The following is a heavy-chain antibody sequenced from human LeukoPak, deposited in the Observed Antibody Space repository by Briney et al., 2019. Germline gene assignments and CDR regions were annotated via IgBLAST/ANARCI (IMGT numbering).Heavy chain of an antibody. CDR2: ITGGGDTT. V-gene: IGHV3-23*01. CDR3: AKDQVVVAARWFDP. D-gene: IGHD2-15*01. Sequence: GGSLRLSCAASGFTFSSYAMTWVRQAPGKGLEWVSAITGGGDTTYYADSVKGRFTISRDNSKNTLYLQMNSLRAEDTAVYYCAKDQVVVAARWFDPWGQGTLVTVSS. CDR1: GFTFSSYA. J-gene: IGHJ5*02.